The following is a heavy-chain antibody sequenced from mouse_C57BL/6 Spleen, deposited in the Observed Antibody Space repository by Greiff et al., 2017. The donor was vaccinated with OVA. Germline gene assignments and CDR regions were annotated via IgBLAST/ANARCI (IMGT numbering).Heavy chain of an antibody. V-gene: IGHV5-17*01. D-gene: IGHD2-5*01. Sequence: DVMLVESGGGLVKPGGSLKLSCAASGFTFSDYGMHWVRQAPEKGLEWVAYISSGSSTIYYADTVKGRFTISRDNAKNTLFLQMTSLRSEDTAMYYCATPYYSNYLTLYYYAMDYWGQGTSVTVSS. CDR2: ISSGSSTI. J-gene: IGHJ4*01. CDR1: GFTFSDYG. CDR3: ATPYYSNYLTLYYYAMDY.